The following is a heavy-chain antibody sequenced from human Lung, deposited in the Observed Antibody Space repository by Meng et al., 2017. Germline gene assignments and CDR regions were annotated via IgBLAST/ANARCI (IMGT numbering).Heavy chain of an antibody. J-gene: IGHJ5*01. V-gene: IGHV1-2*06. CDR2: INPNSGGT. CDR3: ARGGGYVTRVDS. D-gene: IGHD5-12*01. Sequence: QGPPVQAGAEVKKPGASVKVSCKASGYTFTGYYMHWVRPAPGQGLEWMGRINPNSGGTNYAQKFQGRVTMTRDTSISTAYMEPSRLRSDDTAVYYCARGGGYVTRVDSWGQGTLVTVSS. CDR1: GYTFTGYY.